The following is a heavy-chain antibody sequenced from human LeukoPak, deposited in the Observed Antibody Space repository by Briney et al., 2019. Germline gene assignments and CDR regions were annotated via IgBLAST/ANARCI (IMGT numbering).Heavy chain of an antibody. D-gene: IGHD6-13*01. CDR3: LVPKRGY. CDR1: GFTFSTYS. V-gene: IGHV3-48*01. J-gene: IGHJ4*02. CDR2: ISSSSSNV. Sequence: GGSLRLSCAASGFTFSTYSMNWVRQAPGKGLEWVSYISSSSSNVYYADSVKGRFTISRDNSKNTLYLQMNSLRAEDTAVYYCLVPKRGYWGQGTLVTVSS.